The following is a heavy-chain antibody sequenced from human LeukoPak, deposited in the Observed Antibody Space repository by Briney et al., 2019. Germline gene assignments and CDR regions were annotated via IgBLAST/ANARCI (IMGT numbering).Heavy chain of an antibody. D-gene: IGHD3-10*01. CDR2: IYPGDSDT. V-gene: IGHV5-51*01. CDR3: PRHTRTSGSYCVDY. Sequence: GESLKISCKGSGYSFTNYWIGWVRQMPGKGLEWMGIIYPGDSDTRYSPSFQGQVTISADKSISTTYLQWSSLKASDTAMYYCPRHTRTSGSYCVDYWGQGTLVTVSS. J-gene: IGHJ4*02. CDR1: GYSFTNYW.